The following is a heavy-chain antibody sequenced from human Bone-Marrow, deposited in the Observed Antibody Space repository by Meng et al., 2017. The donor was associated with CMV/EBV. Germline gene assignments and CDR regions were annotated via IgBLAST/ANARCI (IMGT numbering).Heavy chain of an antibody. CDR1: GFSLSTGGAG. Sequence: SGPTLVKPTQTLTLTCTFSGFSLSTGGAGVGWIRQPPGKALEWLALIYWNDDKRYSTSLKRRITITKDTSRNQVVLTMTKMDPVDTATYYCAHKYDFWNGYTYWVHGTLVTVPS. CDR3: AHKYDFWNGYTY. J-gene: IGHJ4*01. D-gene: IGHD3-3*01. V-gene: IGHV2-5*01. CDR2: IYWNDDK.